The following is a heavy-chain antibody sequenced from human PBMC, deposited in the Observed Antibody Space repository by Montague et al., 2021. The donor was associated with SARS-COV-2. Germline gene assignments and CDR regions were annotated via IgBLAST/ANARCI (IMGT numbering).Heavy chain of an antibody. CDR2: ISDSGRT. V-gene: IGHV4-59*13. CDR1: CDSIRSYH. D-gene: IGHD6-13*01. CDR3: TRDRGIAAADNYYYGMDV. J-gene: IGHJ6*02. Sequence: SETLSLTCTVSCDSIRSYHCTWIRQPPGKGLEWIGRISDSGRTIYNPSLKSRVTISVDTSKNQFFLNLRSMVAADTAIYYCTRDRGIAAADNYYYGMDVWGPGTTVTVSS.